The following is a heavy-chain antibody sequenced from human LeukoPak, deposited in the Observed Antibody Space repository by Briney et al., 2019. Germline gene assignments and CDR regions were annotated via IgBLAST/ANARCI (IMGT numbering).Heavy chain of an antibody. D-gene: IGHD2/OR15-2a*01. V-gene: IGHV3-53*01. CDR1: GFTVDSNY. CDR2: IYTGGNT. CDR3: ARQGSYSNAIGMGY. Sequence: GGSLRLSCAASGFTVDSNYLSWVRQAPGKGLEWVSTIYTGGNTYYAASVKGRFTISRDFSKNTVFLHMNSLRAEDTAVYYCARQGSYSNAIGMGYWGQGTLVTVSS. J-gene: IGHJ4*02.